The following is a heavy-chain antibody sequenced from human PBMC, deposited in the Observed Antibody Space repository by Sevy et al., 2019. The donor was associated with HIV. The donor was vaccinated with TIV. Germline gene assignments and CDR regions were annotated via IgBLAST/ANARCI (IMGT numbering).Heavy chain of an antibody. CDR2: ITGSGTGSAGSGGST. V-gene: IGHV3-23*01. Sequence: GGSLRLSCAASGFTFSMYAMSWVRQAPGKGLEWVSGITGSGTGSAGSGGSTHYADSVKGRFTVSRDNSKNTLYLQMNSLRAEDTAVYYCAIFYSYGSGTDYNGMDVWGQGTTVTVSS. CDR1: GFTFSMYA. CDR3: AIFYSYGSGTDYNGMDV. D-gene: IGHD3-10*01. J-gene: IGHJ6*02.